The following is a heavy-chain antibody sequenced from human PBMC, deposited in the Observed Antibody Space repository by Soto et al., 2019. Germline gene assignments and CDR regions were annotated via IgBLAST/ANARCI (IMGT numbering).Heavy chain of an antibody. J-gene: IGHJ3*02. D-gene: IGHD2-8*01. V-gene: IGHV3-53*02. CDR2: IYSGGSGGNT. Sequence: EVQLVETGGDLIQPGGSLRLSCAASGFNVSDNYMSWVRQAPGKGLEWVSVIYSGGSGGNTYYADSVKGRFTISRDNSKNTLYLQMNSLRAEDTAVYYCAREFSMAYCAFDIWGQGTMVTVSS. CDR1: GFNVSDNY. CDR3: AREFSMAYCAFDI.